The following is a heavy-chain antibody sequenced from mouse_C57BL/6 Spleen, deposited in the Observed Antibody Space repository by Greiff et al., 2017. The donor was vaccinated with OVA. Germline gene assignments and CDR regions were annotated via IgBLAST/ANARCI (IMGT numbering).Heavy chain of an antibody. Sequence: EVKLMESGGDLVKPGGSLKLSCAASGFTFSSYGMSWVRQTPDKRLEWVATISSGGSYTYYPDSVKGRFTISRDNAKNTLYLQMSSLKSEDTAMYYCARDSNFAYWGQGTLVTVSA. J-gene: IGHJ3*01. CDR3: ARDSNFAY. CDR1: GFTFSSYG. CDR2: ISSGGSYT. V-gene: IGHV5-6*01. D-gene: IGHD2-5*01.